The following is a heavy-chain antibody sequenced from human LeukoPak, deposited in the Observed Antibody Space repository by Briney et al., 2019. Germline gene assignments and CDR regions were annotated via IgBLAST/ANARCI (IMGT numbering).Heavy chain of an antibody. CDR1: GYSITSGYY. Sequence: PSETLSLTCGVSGYSITSGYYWAWIRQPPGKRLEWIGNIYQSGSTYYNPPFKSRVTISVDTSKNQFSLKLSSVTAADTAVYYCARRYSNYFFDYWGQGTLVTVSS. CDR2: IYQSGST. D-gene: IGHD4-11*01. J-gene: IGHJ4*02. CDR3: ARRYSNYFFDY. V-gene: IGHV4-38-2*01.